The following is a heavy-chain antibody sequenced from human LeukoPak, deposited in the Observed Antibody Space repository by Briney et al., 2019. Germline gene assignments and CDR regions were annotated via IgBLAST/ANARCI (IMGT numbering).Heavy chain of an antibody. CDR1: GYTFTSYG. CDR3: ARVFRGANWFDP. D-gene: IGHD2-21*01. J-gene: IGHJ5*02. V-gene: IGHV1-18*01. Sequence: GASVKVSCKASGYTFTSYGISWVRQAPGQGLEWMGWISTYNGNTNYAQNLQGRVTMTTDTSTSTAYMELRSLRSDDTAVYHCARVFRGANWFDPWGQGTLVTVSS. CDR2: ISTYNGNT.